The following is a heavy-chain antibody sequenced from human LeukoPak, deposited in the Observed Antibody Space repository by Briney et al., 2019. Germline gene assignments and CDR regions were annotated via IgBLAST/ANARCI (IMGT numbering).Heavy chain of an antibody. CDR2: ISYDGSNK. D-gene: IGHD3-22*01. Sequence: GRSLRLSCAASGFTFSSYAMHWVRQAPGKGLEWVAVISYDGSNKYYADSVKGRFTISRDNSKNTLYPQMNSLRAEDTAVYYCAREHYDSSGTFDYWGQGTLVTVSS. V-gene: IGHV3-30-3*01. J-gene: IGHJ4*02. CDR1: GFTFSSYA. CDR3: AREHYDSSGTFDY.